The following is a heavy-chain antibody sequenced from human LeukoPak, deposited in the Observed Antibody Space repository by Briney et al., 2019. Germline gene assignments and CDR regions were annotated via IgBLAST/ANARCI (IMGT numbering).Heavy chain of an antibody. Sequence: GRSLRLSCAASGFTLSTYAMHWVRQAPGKGLEWVAVISYDGGNKYYADSVKGRFTISRDNSKNTLYVQMNSLRVEDTAVYYCARDPQLLWFGEYFGHFDYWGQGTLVTVSS. D-gene: IGHD3-10*01. CDR3: ARDPQLLWFGEYFGHFDY. CDR1: GFTLSTYA. CDR2: ISYDGGNK. J-gene: IGHJ4*02. V-gene: IGHV3-30-3*01.